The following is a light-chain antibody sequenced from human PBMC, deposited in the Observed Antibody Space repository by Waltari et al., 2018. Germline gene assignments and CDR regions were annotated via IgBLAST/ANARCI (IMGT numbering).Light chain of an antibody. CDR2: AAS. J-gene: IGKJ1*01. CDR3: QQLNSYPWT. CDR1: QGISSY. V-gene: IGKV1-9*01. Sequence: DIQLTQSPSFLSASVGDRVTITCRASQGISSYLAWYQQKPGKAPKLLIYAASTLQSGVLSRFSGSGSGTEFTLTISSLQPEEFATYYCQQLNSYPWTFGQGTKVEIK.